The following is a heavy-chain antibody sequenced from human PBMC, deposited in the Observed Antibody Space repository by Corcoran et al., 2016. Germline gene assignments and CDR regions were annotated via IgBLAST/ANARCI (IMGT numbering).Heavy chain of an antibody. CDR2: IWYDGSNK. Sequence: QVQLVESGGGVVQSGRSLRLSCAASGFTFSSYGMHWVRQAPGKGLEWVAVIWYDGSNKYYADSVKGRFTISRDNSKNTLYLQMNSLRAEDTAVYYCARDGGYGFGEFWGQGTLVTVSS. J-gene: IGHJ4*02. CDR1: GFTFSSYG. D-gene: IGHD3-10*01. V-gene: IGHV3-33*01. CDR3: ARDGGYGFGEF.